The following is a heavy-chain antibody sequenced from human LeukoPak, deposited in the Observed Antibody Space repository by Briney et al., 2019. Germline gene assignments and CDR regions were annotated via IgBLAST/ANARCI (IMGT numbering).Heavy chain of an antibody. Sequence: GGSLRLSCAASGFTFDDYAMHWVRQAPGKGLEWVSGISWNSGSIGYADSVKGRFTISRDNAKNSLYLQMDSLRAEDTALYYCAKANRGILTGENWFDPWGQGTLVTVSS. D-gene: IGHD3-9*01. CDR3: AKANRGILTGENWFDP. J-gene: IGHJ5*02. CDR1: GFTFDDYA. V-gene: IGHV3-9*01. CDR2: ISWNSGSI.